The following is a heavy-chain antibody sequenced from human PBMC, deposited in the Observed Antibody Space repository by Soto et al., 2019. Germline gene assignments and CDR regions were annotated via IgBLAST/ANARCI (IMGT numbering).Heavy chain of an antibody. CDR2: LYDSGST. V-gene: IGHV4-59*08. D-gene: IGHD3-10*01. J-gene: IGHJ6*03. CDR3: ARLGGPYGSGSYYPTYYYYYMDV. Sequence: SETLSLTCTVSGGSISSYHWIWIRQPPGKGLKWIGSLYDSGSTNYNPSVKSGVSLSVDTSKNQLSLRFSSVTAAETAVYYCARLGGPYGSGSYYPTYYYYYMDVWGKGTTVTVSS. CDR1: GGSISSYH.